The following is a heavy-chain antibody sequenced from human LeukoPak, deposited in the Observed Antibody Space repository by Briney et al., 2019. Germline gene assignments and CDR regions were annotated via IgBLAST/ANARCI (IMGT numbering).Heavy chain of an antibody. CDR3: ARDRLEAVTDDDYFDY. D-gene: IGHD2-21*02. Sequence: GSLRLSCAASGFTFSDYYMSWIRQAPGKGLEWVSYISSSGSTIYYADSVKGRFTISRDNAKNSLYLQMNSLRAEDTAVYYCARDRLEAVTDDDYFDYWGQGTLVTVSS. CDR2: ISSSGSTI. J-gene: IGHJ4*02. V-gene: IGHV3-11*01. CDR1: GFTFSDYY.